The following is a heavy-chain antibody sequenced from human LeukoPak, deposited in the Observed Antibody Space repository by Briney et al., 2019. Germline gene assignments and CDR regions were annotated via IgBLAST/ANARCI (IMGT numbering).Heavy chain of an antibody. Sequence: PSETLSLTCAVYGGSFSGYYWSWIRQPPGKGLEWIGEINHSGSTNYNPSLKSRVTISVDTSKNQFSLKLSSVTAADTAVYYCARVRDGGFDYWGQGTLVTVSS. CDR3: ARVRDGGFDY. V-gene: IGHV4-34*01. CDR2: INHSGST. CDR1: GGSFSGYY. J-gene: IGHJ4*02. D-gene: IGHD2-15*01.